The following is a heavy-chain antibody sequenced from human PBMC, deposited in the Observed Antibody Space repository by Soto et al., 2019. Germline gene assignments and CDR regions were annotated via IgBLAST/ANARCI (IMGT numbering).Heavy chain of an antibody. CDR3: PSPLSHDILIDDAFDI. D-gene: IGHD3-9*01. J-gene: IGHJ3*02. CDR1: GFTFTGYY. CDR2: ITPNSGGT. Sequence: ASVKVSCEASGFTFTGYYMHWVRWSPGEGLEWMGWITPNSGGTNYAQKFKGRVTMTRDTSIIKAYMELSRLRSDDTPVYYCPSPLSHDILIDDAFDIWAQGTIVTI. V-gene: IGHV1-2*02.